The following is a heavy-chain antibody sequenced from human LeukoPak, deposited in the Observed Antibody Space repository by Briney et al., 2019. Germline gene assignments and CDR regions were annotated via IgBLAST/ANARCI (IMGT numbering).Heavy chain of an antibody. CDR2: INPSGGST. CDR1: GYTFTSYY. D-gene: IGHD3-10*01. J-gene: IGHJ4*02. Sequence: ASVKVSCKASGYTFTSYYMHWVRQAPGQGLEWMGIINPSGGSTSYAQKFQGRVTMTRDTSTSTVYMELSSLRSEDTAVYYCARAQAQAYGSGSYYIPVISGSDYWGQGTLVTVSS. CDR3: ARAQAQAYGSGSYYIPVISGSDY. V-gene: IGHV1-46*01.